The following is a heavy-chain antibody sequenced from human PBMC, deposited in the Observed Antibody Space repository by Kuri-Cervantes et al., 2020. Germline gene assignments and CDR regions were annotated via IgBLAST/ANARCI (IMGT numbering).Heavy chain of an antibody. CDR3: ARAGPTDYDFSADYYYGMDV. J-gene: IGHJ6*02. Sequence: SETLSLTCTVSGGSISSYYWSWIRQPPGKGLEWIGYIYYSGSTNYNPSLKSRVTISVDTSKNQFSLKLSSVTAADTAEYYCARAGPTDYDFSADYYYGMDVWGQGTTVTVSS. V-gene: IGHV4-59*01. CDR2: IYYSGST. CDR1: GGSISSYY. D-gene: IGHD3-3*01.